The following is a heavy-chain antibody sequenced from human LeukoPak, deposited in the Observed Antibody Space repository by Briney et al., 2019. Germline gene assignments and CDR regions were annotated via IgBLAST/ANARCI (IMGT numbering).Heavy chain of an antibody. Sequence: GGSLRLSCAASGFTFSSYWMSWVRQAPGKGREGVANIKQDGSEKYYVDSVKGRFTISRDNAKNSLYLEMNSLRAEDTAVYYCARTGNYYDSSGYYLTFDYWGQGTLVTVSS. V-gene: IGHV3-7*03. CDR3: ARTGNYYDSSGYYLTFDY. CDR2: IKQDGSEK. J-gene: IGHJ4*02. CDR1: GFTFSSYW. D-gene: IGHD3-22*01.